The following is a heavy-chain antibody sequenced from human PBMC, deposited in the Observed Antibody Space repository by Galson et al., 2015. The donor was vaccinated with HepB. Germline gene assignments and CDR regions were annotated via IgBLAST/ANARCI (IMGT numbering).Heavy chain of an antibody. V-gene: IGHV3-21*01. Sequence: SLRLSCAASGFTFSSYSMNWVRQAPGKGLEWVSSISSSSSYIYYADSVKGRFTISRDNAKNSLYLQMNSLRAEDTAVYYCARDSLLLSGTQRTYYYGMDVWGQGTTVTVSS. CDR1: GFTFSSYS. D-gene: IGHD2-15*01. J-gene: IGHJ6*02. CDR3: ARDSLLLSGTQRTYYYGMDV. CDR2: ISSSSSYI.